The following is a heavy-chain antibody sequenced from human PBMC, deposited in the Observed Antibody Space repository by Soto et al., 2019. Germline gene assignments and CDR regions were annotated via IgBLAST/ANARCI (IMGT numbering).Heavy chain of an antibody. J-gene: IGHJ5*02. D-gene: IGHD3-16*01. CDR3: VRGRFRRTWFDP. Sequence: QVQMVQSGAEVKKPGASVKVSCKTSGYTFINYDIHWVRQATGQGLEWMGWMNPDSGNTGQSKQYQGRVTMTRDTSISTAYMELSSLRSEDTAVYYCVRGRFRRTWFDPWGQGTLVTVYS. CDR1: GYTFINYD. V-gene: IGHV1-8*01. CDR2: MNPDSGNT.